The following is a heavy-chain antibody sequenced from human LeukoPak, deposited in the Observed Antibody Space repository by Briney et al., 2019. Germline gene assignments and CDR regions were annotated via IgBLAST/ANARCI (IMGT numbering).Heavy chain of an antibody. D-gene: IGHD4-17*01. J-gene: IGHJ3*02. Sequence: SETPSLTCAVSGYSISSSNYWVWIRQPPGKGLEWIGHIYYSGGIYYNPSLKSRVTMSVDTSKNQFSLKLSSVTAVDTAVYYCARKATTGPTKAAFDIWGQGTMVTVSS. CDR3: ARKATTGPTKAAFDI. V-gene: IGHV4-28*05. CDR2: IYYSGGI. CDR1: GYSISSSNY.